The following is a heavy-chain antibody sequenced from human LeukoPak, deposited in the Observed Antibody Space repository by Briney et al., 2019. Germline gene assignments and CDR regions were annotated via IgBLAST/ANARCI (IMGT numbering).Heavy chain of an antibody. V-gene: IGHV1-69*05. Sequence: ASVKVSCKASGGTFSSYAISWVRQAPGQGLEWMGGIIPIFGTANYAQKFQGRVTITTDESTSTAYMELSSLRSEDTAVYYCARSYSNPSSGYYYYMDVWGKGTTVTVSS. D-gene: IGHD4-11*01. CDR3: ARSYSNPSSGYYYYMDV. CDR1: GGTFSSYA. J-gene: IGHJ6*03. CDR2: IIPIFGTA.